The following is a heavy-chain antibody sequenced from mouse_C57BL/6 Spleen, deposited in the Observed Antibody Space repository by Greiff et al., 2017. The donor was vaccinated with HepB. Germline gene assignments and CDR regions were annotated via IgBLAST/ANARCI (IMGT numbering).Heavy chain of an antibody. D-gene: IGHD1-1*01. Sequence: EVQRVESGGGLVKPGGSLKLSCAASGFTFSSYAMSWVRQTPEKRLEWVATISDGGSYTYYPDNVKRRFTITRDNAKNNLYLQMSHLTSEDTAMYYCARALYYGSSSFAYWGQGTLVTVSA. CDR1: GFTFSSYA. J-gene: IGHJ3*01. CDR3: ARALYYGSSSFAY. V-gene: IGHV5-4*01. CDR2: ISDGGSYT.